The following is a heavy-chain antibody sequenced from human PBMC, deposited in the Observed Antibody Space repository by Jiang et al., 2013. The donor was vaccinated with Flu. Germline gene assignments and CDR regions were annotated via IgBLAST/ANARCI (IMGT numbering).Heavy chain of an antibody. CDR1: GFTFTSSA. D-gene: IGHD3-10*01. J-gene: IGHJ4*02. CDR3: AAFYYGSGSYYYYFDY. Sequence: GTSVKVSCKASGFTFTSSAVQWVRQARGQRLEWIGWIVVGSGNTNYAQKFQERVTITRDMPTSTAYMEPSSLRSEDTAVYYCAAFYYGSGSYYYYFDYWGQGTLVTVSS. V-gene: IGHV1-58*01. CDR2: IVVGSGNT.